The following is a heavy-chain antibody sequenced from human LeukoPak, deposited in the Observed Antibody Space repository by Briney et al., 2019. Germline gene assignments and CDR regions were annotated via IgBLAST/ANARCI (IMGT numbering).Heavy chain of an antibody. CDR1: AFSLSAYN. V-gene: IGHV3-21*01. J-gene: IGHJ4*02. CDR3: ARDIEYCSSTTCYRHHGNFDY. D-gene: IGHD2-2*02. Sequence: GGSLRLSCAASAFSLSAYNMNWVRQAPGKGLEWVSSISYTGTYIYYADSVKGRFTISRDNAKNSLYLQMNSVRAEDTAVYYCARDIEYCSSTTCYRHHGNFDYWGQGTLVTVSS. CDR2: ISYTGTYI.